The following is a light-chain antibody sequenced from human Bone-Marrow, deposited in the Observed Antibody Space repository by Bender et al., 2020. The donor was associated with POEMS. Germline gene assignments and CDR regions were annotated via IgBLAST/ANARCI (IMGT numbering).Light chain of an antibody. CDR1: ALPKEY. CDR2: KDS. V-gene: IGLV3-25*03. Sequence: SYELTQPPSVSVSPGQTARITCSGDALPKEYAFWYQQGPGQAPVMVIYKDSERPSGIPERFSGSSSGTTVTLTINGVQAEDEAVYYCQSADSSGDYVVFGGGTKLTVL. CDR3: QSADSSGDYVV. J-gene: IGLJ2*01.